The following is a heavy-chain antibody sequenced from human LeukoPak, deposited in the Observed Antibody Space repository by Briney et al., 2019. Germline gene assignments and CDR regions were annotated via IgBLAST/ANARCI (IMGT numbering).Heavy chain of an antibody. J-gene: IGHJ6*02. Sequence: ASVTVSCKASGYTFTSYGISWVRQAPGQGLEWMGWISAYNGNTNYAQKLQGRVTMTTDTSTSTAYMELRSLRSDDTAVYYCARNEGYCSGGSCSPYCYYGMDVWGQGTTVTVSS. CDR2: ISAYNGNT. D-gene: IGHD2-15*01. CDR1: GYTFTSYG. CDR3: ARNEGYCSGGSCSPYCYYGMDV. V-gene: IGHV1-18*01.